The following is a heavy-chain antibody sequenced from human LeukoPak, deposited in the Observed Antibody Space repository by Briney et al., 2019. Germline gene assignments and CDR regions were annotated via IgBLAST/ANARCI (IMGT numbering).Heavy chain of an antibody. Sequence: SETLSLTCAVSGYSISSGYYWGWIRQPPGKGLEWIGSIYHSGSTYYNPSLKSRVTISVDTSKSQFSLKLSSVTAADTAVYYCARCGSGSYYTYYYYGMDVWGKGTTVTVSS. CDR3: ARCGSGSYYTYYYYGMDV. CDR2: IYHSGST. V-gene: IGHV4-38-2*01. CDR1: GYSISSGYY. J-gene: IGHJ6*04. D-gene: IGHD3-10*01.